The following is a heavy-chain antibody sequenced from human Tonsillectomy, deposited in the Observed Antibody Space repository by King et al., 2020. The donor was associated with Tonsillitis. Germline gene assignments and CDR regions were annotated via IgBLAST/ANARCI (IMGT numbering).Heavy chain of an antibody. V-gene: IGHV3-30*04. J-gene: IGHJ6*02. Sequence: VQLVESGGGVVQPGRSLRLSCAASGFTFSSYAMHWVRQAPGKGLEWVAVISYDGSNKYYADSVKGRFTISRDNSKNTLYLQMNSLRAEDTAVYYCARDLRFLWFGETLYGMDVWGQGTTVTVSS. CDR1: GFTFSSYA. D-gene: IGHD3-10*01. CDR2: ISYDGSNK. CDR3: ARDLRFLWFGETLYGMDV.